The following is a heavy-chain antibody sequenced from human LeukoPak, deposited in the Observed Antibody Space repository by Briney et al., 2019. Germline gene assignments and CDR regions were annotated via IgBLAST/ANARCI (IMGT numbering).Heavy chain of an antibody. J-gene: IGHJ5*02. Sequence: SETLSLTCTVSGGSISSYYWSWIRQPPGKGLEWIGYIYYSGSTNYSPSLKSRVTISVDTSKNQFSLKLSSVTATDTAVYYCAIEKTYYHDSSAVLRGWFDPWGQGTLVTVSS. D-gene: IGHD3-22*01. CDR1: GGSISSYY. CDR3: AIEKTYYHDSSAVLRGWFDP. V-gene: IGHV4-59*01. CDR2: IYYSGST.